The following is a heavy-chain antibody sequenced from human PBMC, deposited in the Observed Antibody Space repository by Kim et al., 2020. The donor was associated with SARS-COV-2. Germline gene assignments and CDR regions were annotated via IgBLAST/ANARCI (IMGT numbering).Heavy chain of an antibody. V-gene: IGHV3-9*01. D-gene: IGHD3-16*01. Sequence: GGSLRLSCAASGFTFDDYAMHWVRQAPGKGLEWVSGISWNSGSIGYADSVKGRFTISRDNAKNSLYLQMNSLRAEDTALYYCAKDLRGGGSKGELDYWGQGTLVTVSS. CDR1: GFTFDDYA. CDR3: AKDLRGGGSKGELDY. J-gene: IGHJ4*02. CDR2: ISWNSGSI.